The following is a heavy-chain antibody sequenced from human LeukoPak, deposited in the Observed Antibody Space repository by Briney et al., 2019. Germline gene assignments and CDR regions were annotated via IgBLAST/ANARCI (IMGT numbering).Heavy chain of an antibody. J-gene: IGHJ4*02. CDR2: ISAYNGNT. V-gene: IGHV1-18*01. Sequence: ASVKVSCKASGYTFTSYGISWVRQAPGQGLEWMGWISAYNGNTNYAQKLQGRVTMTTDTSTSTAYMELSRLRSDDTAVYYCARVRDLKYSGSYDYWGQGTLVTVSS. CDR3: ARVRDLKYSGSYDY. D-gene: IGHD1-26*01. CDR1: GYTFTSYG.